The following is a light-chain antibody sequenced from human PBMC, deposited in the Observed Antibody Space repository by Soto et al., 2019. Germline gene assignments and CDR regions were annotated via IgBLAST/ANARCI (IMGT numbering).Light chain of an antibody. CDR2: DAS. CDR3: QQRSHWPLT. V-gene: IGKV3-11*01. CDR1: QSVSSY. Sequence: EIVLTQSPATLSLSPVERATLSCMARQSVSSYLAWYQQKRGQAPRLLNSDASNIATGLPGKFSGSGSGTYFTLTISSLAPEDFAVYCCQQRSHWPLTFGGGTQVDI. J-gene: IGKJ4*01.